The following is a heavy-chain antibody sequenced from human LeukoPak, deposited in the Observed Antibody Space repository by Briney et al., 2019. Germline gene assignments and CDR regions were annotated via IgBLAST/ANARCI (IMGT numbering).Heavy chain of an antibody. CDR2: INHRRLT. CDR1: GASFIGFH. CDR3: ARDPTTMIDVSYYFHF. Sequence: SETLSLTCAVYGASFIGFHWNWVRQSPTKGLEWVGAINHRRLTPSTPSLKTRFTISMDISKHPFSLKLSSLTAADTGVYYCARDPTTMIDVSYYFHFWGQGTQVTVSS. J-gene: IGHJ4*02. D-gene: IGHD3-22*01. V-gene: IGHV4-34*01.